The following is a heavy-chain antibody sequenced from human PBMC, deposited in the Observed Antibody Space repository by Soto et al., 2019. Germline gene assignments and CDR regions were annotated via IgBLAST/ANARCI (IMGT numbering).Heavy chain of an antibody. CDR2: ISNTGST. V-gene: IGHV4-61*08. Sequence: PSETLSLTCAVSGGPISSGDYSWSWIRQPPGKDLEWIGYISNTGSTNYNPSLKSRVTISVDTSKNQFSLKLSSVTAADTAVYYCARVAMVRPYGMDVWGQGTTVTVSS. J-gene: IGHJ6*02. CDR3: ARVAMVRPYGMDV. D-gene: IGHD3-10*01. CDR1: GGPISSGDYS.